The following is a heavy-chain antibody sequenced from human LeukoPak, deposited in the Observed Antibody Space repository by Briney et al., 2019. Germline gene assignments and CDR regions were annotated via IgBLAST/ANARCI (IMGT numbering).Heavy chain of an antibody. CDR1: GFTFSRYW. V-gene: IGHV3-53*01. D-gene: IGHD6-19*01. CDR2: IYTGGNT. J-gene: IGHJ3*02. CDR3: ASPSSGQSFDI. Sequence: PGGSQRLSCAASGFTFSRYWMGWVRQAPGKGLEWVSVIYTGGNTYYADSVKGRFTISRDNSKNTLYLQMHSLRAEDTAVYYCASPSSGQSFDIWGQGTMVTVSS.